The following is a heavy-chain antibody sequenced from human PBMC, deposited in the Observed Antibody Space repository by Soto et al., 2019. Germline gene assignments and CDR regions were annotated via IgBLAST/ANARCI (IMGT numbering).Heavy chain of an antibody. D-gene: IGHD6-13*01. Sequence: KGSESRARTGTVSGGSISSSSFYWGWIRQPPGKGLESIAAIYYSGSTYYNPSLKSRVTIFVDKAKNQFSLRLTSVTAADTAVYYCARQSTGYSVEVDYWGQGTLVTSPQ. V-gene: IGHV4-39*01. CDR3: ARQSTGYSVEVDY. CDR1: GGSISSSSFY. CDR2: IYYSGST. J-gene: IGHJ4*02.